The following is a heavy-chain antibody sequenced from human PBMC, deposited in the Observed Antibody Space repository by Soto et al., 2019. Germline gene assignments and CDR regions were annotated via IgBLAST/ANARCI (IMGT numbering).Heavy chain of an antibody. J-gene: IGHJ6*02. V-gene: IGHV5-10-1*01. CDR1: GYSFTSYW. Sequence: GESLKISCKGSGYSFTSYWISWVRQMPGKGLEWVGRIDPSDSYTNYSPSFQGHVTISADKSINPAYLQWSSVKASDTAMYYCARLLYYYILTGSYYYYGMDVWGQGTPVTVSS. D-gene: IGHD3-9*01. CDR2: IDPSDSYT. CDR3: ARLLYYYILTGSYYYYGMDV.